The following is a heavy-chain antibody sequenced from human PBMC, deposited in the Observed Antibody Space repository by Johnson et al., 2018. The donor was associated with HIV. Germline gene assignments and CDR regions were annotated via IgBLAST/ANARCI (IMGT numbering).Heavy chain of an antibody. CDR3: ARDPVGIVGATEARGAFDI. CDR1: GFTFSSYS. J-gene: IGHJ3*02. CDR2: ISYDGSNK. D-gene: IGHD1-26*01. Sequence: VQLVESGGGLVQPGGSLRLSCAASGFTFSSYSMNWVRQAPGKGLEWVAVISYDGSNKYYVDSVKGRCTISRDNAKNSLYLQMNSLKAEDTAVYYCARDPVGIVGATEARGAFDIWGQGTMVTVSS. V-gene: IGHV3-30*03.